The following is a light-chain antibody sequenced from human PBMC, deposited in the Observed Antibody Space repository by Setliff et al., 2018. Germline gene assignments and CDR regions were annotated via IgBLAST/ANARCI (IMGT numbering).Light chain of an antibody. Sequence: QSALTQPASVSGSPGQSITISCTGTGSDVGGYNSVSWYQQHPGKAPKLMIYDVSNRPSGVSNRFSGSKSGNTASLTISGLQAEDEADYYCSSYTSSSIFYVFGTGTKVTVL. J-gene: IGLJ1*01. CDR3: SSYTSSSIFYV. V-gene: IGLV2-14*03. CDR1: GSDVGGYNS. CDR2: DVS.